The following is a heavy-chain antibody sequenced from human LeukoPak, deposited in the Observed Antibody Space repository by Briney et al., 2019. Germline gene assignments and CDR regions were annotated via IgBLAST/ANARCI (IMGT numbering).Heavy chain of an antibody. V-gene: IGHV4-34*01. Sequence: SETLSLTCAVYGGPFSGYYWSWIRQPPGKGLEWIGEINHSGSTNYNPSLKSRVTISVDTSKNQFSLKLSSVTAADTAVYYCARGRPAVYGSGSYPYWGQGTLVTVSS. CDR1: GGPFSGYY. J-gene: IGHJ4*02. CDR2: INHSGST. D-gene: IGHD3-10*01. CDR3: ARGRPAVYGSGSYPY.